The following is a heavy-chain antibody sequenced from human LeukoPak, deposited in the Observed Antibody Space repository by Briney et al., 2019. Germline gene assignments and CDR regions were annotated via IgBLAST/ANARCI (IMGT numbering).Heavy chain of an antibody. V-gene: IGHV1-2*02. J-gene: IGHJ4*02. D-gene: IGHD2-8*02. CDR1: GYSFFDHY. CDR3: ARDVSTGGFRDRRLDY. Sequence: GASVKVSCKASGYSFFDHYIHWVRQAPGQGLEWMGWIIPNSGGTNYAQKFQGRVTMTRDTSISTAYMGLSSLRSDDTAVYYCARDVSTGGFRDRRLDYWGQGTLVTVSP. CDR2: IIPNSGGT.